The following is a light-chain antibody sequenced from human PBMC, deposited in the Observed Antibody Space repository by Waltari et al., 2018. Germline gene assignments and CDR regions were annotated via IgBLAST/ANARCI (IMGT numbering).Light chain of an antibody. J-gene: IGKJ2*01. CDR2: GAD. Sequence: EIVLTQSPDTLSLSPGERATLSCRASQSVSSTYLGGNQQKPGQAPRLLIYGADTRATGIPDRFSGSGSGTDFTLTISRLESEDFAVYYCQLYDTSHTYTFGQGTKLEIK. CDR1: QSVSSTY. CDR3: QLYDTSHTYT. V-gene: IGKV3-20*01.